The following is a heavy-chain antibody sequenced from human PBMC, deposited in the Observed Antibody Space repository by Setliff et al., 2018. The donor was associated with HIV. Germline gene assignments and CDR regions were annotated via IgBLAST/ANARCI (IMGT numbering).Heavy chain of an antibody. CDR3: ARPRYTSSYTPFDY. Sequence: PSETLSLTCAVYGESFSDDYWSWIRQPPGWGLEWIGEINHSGTTNYNPSLMGRLNISVDTSKNQFSLKLSSVTAADTAVYYCARPRYTSSYTPFDYWGQGTLVTVSS. V-gene: IGHV4-34*01. J-gene: IGHJ4*02. D-gene: IGHD6-6*01. CDR1: GESFSDDY. CDR2: INHSGTT.